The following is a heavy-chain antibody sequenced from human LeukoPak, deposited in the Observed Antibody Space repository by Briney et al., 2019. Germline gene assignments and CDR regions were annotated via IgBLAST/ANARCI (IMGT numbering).Heavy chain of an antibody. J-gene: IGHJ4*02. CDR1: GGSISSDAYF. CDR2: IYYSGST. CDR3: ARTSIATRHFDY. V-gene: IGHV4-31*03. Sequence: SETLCLTCTVSGGSISSDAYFWSWIRQHPGKGLEWNGYIYYSGSTYYNPSLKTRVTISVDTSKNQFSLKLSSVTAADTAVYYCARTSIATRHFDYWGQGTLVTVSS. D-gene: IGHD6-6*01.